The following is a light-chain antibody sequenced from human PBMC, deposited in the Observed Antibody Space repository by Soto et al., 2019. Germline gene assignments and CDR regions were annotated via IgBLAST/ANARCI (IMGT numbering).Light chain of an antibody. CDR2: DDT. CDR1: NIGSKS. Sequence: YELAQPPSVSVAPGQTARITCGGNNIGSKSVHWYQQKPGQAPVLVVYDDTDRPSGIPERFSGSNSGNTATLTISRVEGGDEADFYCQVWDTSSDQYVFGTGTKVTVL. V-gene: IGLV3-21*02. J-gene: IGLJ1*01. CDR3: QVWDTSSDQYV.